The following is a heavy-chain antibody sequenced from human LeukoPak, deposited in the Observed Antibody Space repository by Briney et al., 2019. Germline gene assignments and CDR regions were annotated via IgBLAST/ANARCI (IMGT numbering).Heavy chain of an antibody. Sequence: GGSLRLSCAASGFTFSSYAMHWVRQAPGKGLEWVAVISYDGSNKYYADSVKGRFTISRDNSKNTLYLQMNSLRAEDTAVYYCAREGGYSREFDYWGQGTLVTVSS. CDR2: ISYDGSNK. J-gene: IGHJ4*02. CDR3: AREGGYSREFDY. D-gene: IGHD5-18*01. V-gene: IGHV3-30-3*01. CDR1: GFTFSSYA.